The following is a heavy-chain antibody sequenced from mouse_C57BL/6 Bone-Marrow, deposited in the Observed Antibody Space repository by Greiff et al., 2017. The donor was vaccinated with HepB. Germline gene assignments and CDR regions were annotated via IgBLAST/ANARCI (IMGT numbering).Heavy chain of an antibody. CDR3: ASPLITTVVDWYFDV. CDR2: IYPGDGDT. D-gene: IGHD1-1*01. CDR1: GYAFSSYW. V-gene: IGHV1-80*01. Sequence: QVQLKQSGAELVKPGASVKISCKASGYAFSSYWMNWVKQRPGKGLEWIGQIYPGDGDTNYNGKFKGKATLTADKSSSTAYMQLSSLTSEDSAVYFCASPLITTVVDWYFDVWGTGTTVTVSS. J-gene: IGHJ1*03.